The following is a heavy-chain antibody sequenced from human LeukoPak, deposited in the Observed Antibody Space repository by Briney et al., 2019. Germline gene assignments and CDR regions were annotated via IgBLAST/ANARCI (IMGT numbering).Heavy chain of an antibody. V-gene: IGHV3-64*01. D-gene: IGHD5-12*01. CDR3: ARGEYSGPLDY. J-gene: IGHJ4*02. CDR1: GLIFSRYV. CDR2: ISNNGGAT. Sequence: GGSLRLSCAASGLIFSRYVMHWVRQAPGKGLEYVSTISNNGGATYYANSVKARFTISRDNSKNTLYLQVGSLRAEDMAVYYCARGEYSGPLDYWGQGTLVTVSS.